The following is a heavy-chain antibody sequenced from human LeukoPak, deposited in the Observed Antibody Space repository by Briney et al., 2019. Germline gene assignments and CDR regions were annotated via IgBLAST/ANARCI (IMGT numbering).Heavy chain of an antibody. CDR3: ARLSGFGELMPFDY. CDR2: IYYSGST. V-gene: IGHV4-39*01. CDR1: GGSIRSSSYY. J-gene: IGHJ4*02. Sequence: SQTLSLTCTASGGSIRSSSYYWGWIRQPPRKDQEWIGSIYYSGSTYYNASLKSRGTISVDTSKNQFSLKLSSVTAADTAVYYCARLSGFGELMPFDYWGQGTLVTVSS. D-gene: IGHD3-10*01.